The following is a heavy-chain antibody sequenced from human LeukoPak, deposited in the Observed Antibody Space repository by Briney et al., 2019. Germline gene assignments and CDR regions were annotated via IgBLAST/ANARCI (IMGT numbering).Heavy chain of an antibody. Sequence: KRWGSLRLSCAASGFTFSDYYVSWIRQAPGKGLEWVSYISSSGSTIYYADSVKGRFTISRDNAKNSLYLQMNSLRAEDTAVYYCARDYSSSPGPFDYWGQGTLVTVSS. V-gene: IGHV3-11*04. D-gene: IGHD6-13*01. CDR1: GFTFSDYY. CDR3: ARDYSSSPGPFDY. CDR2: ISSSGSTI. J-gene: IGHJ4*02.